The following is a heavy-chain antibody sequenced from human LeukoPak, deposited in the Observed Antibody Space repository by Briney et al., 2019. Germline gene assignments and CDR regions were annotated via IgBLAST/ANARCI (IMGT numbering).Heavy chain of an antibody. J-gene: IGHJ5*02. CDR2: IIPIFGTA. V-gene: IGHV1-69*13. CDR3: AGALATMVRGVIMPNWFDP. D-gene: IGHD3-10*01. Sequence: ASVKVSCKASGGTLSSYAISWVRQAPGQGLEWMGGIIPIFGTANYAQKFQGRVTITADESTSTAYMELSSLRSEDTAVYYCAGALATMVRGVIMPNWFDPWGQGTLVTVSS. CDR1: GGTLSSYA.